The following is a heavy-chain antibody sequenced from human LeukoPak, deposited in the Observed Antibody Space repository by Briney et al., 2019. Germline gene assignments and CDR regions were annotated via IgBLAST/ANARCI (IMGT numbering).Heavy chain of an antibody. Sequence: SETLSLTCDVYRGSFSGYFWSWIRQTPGKGLEWLGEMNDSGSTNYNPSLKSRVTFSVAVSKNQYFLRLTSVTAADTAVYYCARKGFVESTGWRGAFDVWGQGTMVTVSS. CDR2: MNDSGST. V-gene: IGHV4-34*01. CDR1: RGSFSGYF. D-gene: IGHD2-8*02. CDR3: ARKGFVESTGWRGAFDV. J-gene: IGHJ3*01.